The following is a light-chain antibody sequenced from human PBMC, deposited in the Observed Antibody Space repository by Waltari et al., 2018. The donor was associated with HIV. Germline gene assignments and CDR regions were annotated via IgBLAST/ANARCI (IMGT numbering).Light chain of an antibody. J-gene: IGKJ3*01. CDR2: GTS. V-gene: IGKV3-20*01. CDR3: QQYGSSPPLFT. Sequence: DSVLTQSPGTLSLSPGESDTLSCRASQSVSSSYLAWYQQTPGQAPRLLIYGTSTRATGIPDRFSGNGSGTDFTLTISRLEPEDFALYYCQQYGSSPPLFTFCPGTKVDIK. CDR1: QSVSSSY.